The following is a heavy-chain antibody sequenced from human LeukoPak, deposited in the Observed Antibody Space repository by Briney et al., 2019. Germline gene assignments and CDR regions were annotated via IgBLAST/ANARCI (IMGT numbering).Heavy chain of an antibody. Sequence: SETLSLTCAVSGGSISSYYWSWIRKPPGKGLEWIGDIYCSGSTNYHPSPKSRVTITVDTSTNQFSLKLSSVTAADTAVYYCARQGGSFWYFDLWGRGTLVTVSS. J-gene: IGHJ2*01. CDR3: ARQGGSFWYFDL. D-gene: IGHD2-15*01. CDR2: IYCSGST. CDR1: GGSISSYY. V-gene: IGHV4-59*08.